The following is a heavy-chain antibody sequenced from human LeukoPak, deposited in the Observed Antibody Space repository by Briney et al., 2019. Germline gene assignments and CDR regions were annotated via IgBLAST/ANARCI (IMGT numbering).Heavy chain of an antibody. CDR3: ARAPYSGSYPFLFGYFDY. Sequence: SETLSLACAVYGGSFSGYYWSWIRQPPGKGLEWIGEINHSGSTNYNPSLKSRVTISVDTSKNQFSLKLSSVTAADTAVYYCARAPYSGSYPFLFGYFDYWGQGTLVTVSS. CDR2: INHSGST. CDR1: GGSFSGYY. V-gene: IGHV4-34*01. J-gene: IGHJ4*02. D-gene: IGHD1-26*01.